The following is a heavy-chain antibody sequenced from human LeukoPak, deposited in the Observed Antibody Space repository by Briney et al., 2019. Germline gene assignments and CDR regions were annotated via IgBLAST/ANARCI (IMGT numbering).Heavy chain of an antibody. CDR1: GFTFSTYA. CDR3: AKERDYGHFDY. CDR2: ISGSGTHT. J-gene: IGHJ4*02. Sequence: PGGSLRLSCAASGFTFSTYAMSWVRQAPGKGLEWVSGISGSGTHTYYADSVKGRFTISRDNSKNTLYLQMNGLRAEDTAVYYCAKERDYGHFDYWGQGTLVTVSS. V-gene: IGHV3-23*01. D-gene: IGHD4-17*01.